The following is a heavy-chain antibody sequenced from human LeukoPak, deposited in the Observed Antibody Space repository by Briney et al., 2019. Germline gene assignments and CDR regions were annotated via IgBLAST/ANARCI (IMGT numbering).Heavy chain of an antibody. CDR2: VTGNGDNT. Sequence: PGGSLRLSCAASGFTFSSYAMSWVRQAPGKGLEWVSSVTGNGDNTFHADSVKGRFTISRDNSKNMLYLQINSLRAEDTAVYYCARDRNYFEALHRSYWDQGTLVTVSS. CDR3: ARDRNYFEALHRSY. J-gene: IGHJ4*02. V-gene: IGHV3-23*01. CDR1: GFTFSSYA. D-gene: IGHD3-10*01.